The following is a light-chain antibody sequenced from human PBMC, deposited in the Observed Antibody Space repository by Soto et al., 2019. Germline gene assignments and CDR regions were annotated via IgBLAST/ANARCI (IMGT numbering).Light chain of an antibody. V-gene: IGLV1-44*01. CDR1: SSNIGSHT. CDR3: EAWDDSLNGWV. Sequence: QSVLTQPPSASGTPGQRVTISCSGSSSNIGSHTVNWYQQLPGTAPKLLIYSNNQRPSGVPDRFSGSKSGTSASLAVSGLQSEDDADYYCEAWDDSLNGWVFGGGTKLTVL. CDR2: SNN. J-gene: IGLJ3*02.